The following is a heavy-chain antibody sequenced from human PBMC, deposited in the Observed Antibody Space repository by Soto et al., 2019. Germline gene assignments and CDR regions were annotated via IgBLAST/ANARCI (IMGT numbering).Heavy chain of an antibody. J-gene: IGHJ2*01. V-gene: IGHV1-69*12. Sequence: QVQLVQSGAEVKKPGSSVKVSCKASGGTFSSYAISWVRQAPGQGLEWMGGIIPIFGTANYAQKFQGRVTITADESTSTAYMELSSLSSEDTAVYYCARHYGGNSLSWYFDLWGRGTLVTVSS. CDR1: GGTFSSYA. CDR2: IIPIFGTA. CDR3: ARHYGGNSLSWYFDL. D-gene: IGHD4-17*01.